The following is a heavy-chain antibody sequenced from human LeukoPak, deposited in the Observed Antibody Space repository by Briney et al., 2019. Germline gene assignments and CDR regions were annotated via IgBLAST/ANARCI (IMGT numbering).Heavy chain of an antibody. Sequence: GGSLRLSCAASGFTFRSYSMNWVRQAPGKGLEWVSSISVGSNYIYYADSVKGRFTISRDNAKVYLQMNSLRAEDTAVYYCARDGFVVTYYFEYWGQGTMVTVSA. CDR1: GFTFRSYS. CDR2: ISVGSNYI. CDR3: ARDGFVVTYYFEY. V-gene: IGHV3-21*01. D-gene: IGHD4-23*01. J-gene: IGHJ4*02.